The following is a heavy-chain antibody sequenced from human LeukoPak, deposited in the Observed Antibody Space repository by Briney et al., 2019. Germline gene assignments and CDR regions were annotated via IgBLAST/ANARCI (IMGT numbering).Heavy chain of an antibody. Sequence: GESLKISCKGSDYSFTNYWIGWVRQMPGKGLEWMGVIYPDDSDTRYGPSFRGHVTISADKSISTAYLQWSSLKASDTAMYYCARHVHGGYYDGMDVWGQGTPVTISS. V-gene: IGHV5-51*01. J-gene: IGHJ6*02. CDR2: IYPDDSDT. CDR1: DYSFTNYW. D-gene: IGHD3-10*01. CDR3: ARHVHGGYYDGMDV.